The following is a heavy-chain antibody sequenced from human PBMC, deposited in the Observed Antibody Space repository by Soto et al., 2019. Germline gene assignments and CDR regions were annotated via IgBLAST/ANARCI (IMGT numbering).Heavy chain of an antibody. CDR2: VYYSGGA. CDR1: GVSIRNSHSF. D-gene: IGHD2-15*01. J-gene: IGHJ5*01. V-gene: IGHV4-39*01. CDR3: GRVVEGATRHTDFDS. Sequence: PSETLSLTCAFSGVSIRNSHSFWGWIRQPPGKGLEFIGSVYYSGGANYNPSLKSRVTVSIDTSNNQFSLRVNSVTAADTAVYYCGRVVEGATRHTDFDSWGQGILVTV.